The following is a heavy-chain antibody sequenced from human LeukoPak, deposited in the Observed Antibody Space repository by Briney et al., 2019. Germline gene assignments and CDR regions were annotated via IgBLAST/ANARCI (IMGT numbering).Heavy chain of an antibody. CDR2: IYCSGST. D-gene: IGHD3-10*01. J-gene: IGHJ4*02. Sequence: PSETLSLTCTVSGGSISSYYWSWIRQPPGKGLEWIGYIYCSGSTNYNPSLKSRVTISVDTSKNQFSLKLSSVTAADTAVYYCARSRRGTVYYFDYWGQGTLVTVSS. V-gene: IGHV4-59*01. CDR1: GGSISSYY. CDR3: ARSRRGTVYYFDY.